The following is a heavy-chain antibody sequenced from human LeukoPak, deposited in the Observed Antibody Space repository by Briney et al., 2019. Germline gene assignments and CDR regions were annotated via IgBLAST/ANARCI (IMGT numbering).Heavy chain of an antibody. V-gene: IGHV1-8*01. D-gene: IGHD1-1*01. CDR2: MKHNSGNT. CDR1: GYTFTSYD. CDR3: ARDSAGTFDY. Sequence: ASVKVSCKASGYTFTSYDINWVRQATGQGLEWMGWMKHNSGNTGYAQKFQGRVTMTRNTSISTAYMELSSLRSEDTAVYYCARDSAGTFDYWGQGTLVTVSS. J-gene: IGHJ4*02.